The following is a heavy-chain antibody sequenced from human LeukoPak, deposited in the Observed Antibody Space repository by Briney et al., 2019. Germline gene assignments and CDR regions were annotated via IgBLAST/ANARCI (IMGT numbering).Heavy chain of an antibody. V-gene: IGHV4-38-2*02. CDR3: ARIAVAGTEGYYYYYCMDV. D-gene: IGHD6-19*01. CDR2: IYHRGST. Sequence: PSETLSLTCTVSDYSISSGYYWGWIRQPPGKGLEWIGSIYHRGSTYYNPSLKSRVTISLDTSKSQISLKLSSVTAADTAVYYCARIAVAGTEGYYYYYCMDVWGKGTTVTVSS. CDR1: DYSISSGYY. J-gene: IGHJ6*03.